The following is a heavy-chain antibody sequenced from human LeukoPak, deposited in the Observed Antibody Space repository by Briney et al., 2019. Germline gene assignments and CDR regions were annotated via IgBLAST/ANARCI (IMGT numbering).Heavy chain of an antibody. J-gene: IGHJ4*02. CDR1: GYTLTSYG. D-gene: IGHD3-9*01. Sequence: VASVKVSCKASGYTLTSYGISWVRQAPGQGLEWMGWISAYNGNTNYAQKLQGRVTMTTDTSTSTACMELRSLRSDDTAVYYCASARAGYFDWLLNYWGQGTLVTVSS. V-gene: IGHV1-18*01. CDR3: ASARAGYFDWLLNY. CDR2: ISAYNGNT.